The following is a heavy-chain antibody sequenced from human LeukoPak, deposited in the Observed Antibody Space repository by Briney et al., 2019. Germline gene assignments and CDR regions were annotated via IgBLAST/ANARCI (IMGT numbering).Heavy chain of an antibody. J-gene: IGHJ4*02. V-gene: IGHV1-8*01. Sequence: ASVKVSCKASGYTFTSYDINWVRQATGQGLEWMGWMNPNSGNTGYAQKFQGRVTMTRNTSISTAYMELSSLRSEGTAVYYCARVVHCSSTSCYDADYWGQGTLVTVSS. D-gene: IGHD2-2*01. CDR1: GYTFTSYD. CDR3: ARVVHCSSTSCYDADY. CDR2: MNPNSGNT.